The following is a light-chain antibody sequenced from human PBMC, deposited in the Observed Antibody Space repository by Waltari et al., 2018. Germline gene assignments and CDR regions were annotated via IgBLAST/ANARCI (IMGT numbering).Light chain of an antibody. CDR3: MQGTHWPLT. J-gene: IGKJ4*01. CDR2: NTF. V-gene: IGKV2-30*02. Sequence: DVVLTQSPLSLPVTPGQPASISCKSSQSLVHSDGNTYLYWFHQRPGQSPRRLIYNTFNRDSGVPDRVSGSGSVSDFTLTRTPVEPEDVGVYYCMQGTHWPLTFGGGTTVEIK. CDR1: QSLVHSDGNTY.